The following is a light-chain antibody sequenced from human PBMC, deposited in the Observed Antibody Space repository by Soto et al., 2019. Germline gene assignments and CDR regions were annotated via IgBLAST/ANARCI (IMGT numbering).Light chain of an antibody. J-gene: IGLJ1*01. CDR3: CSYAGSSTFLFV. V-gene: IGLV2-23*03. Sequence: QPAPVSRSPGQTITISSTCNNSEVGSYNLVSWYQQHPGRAPKLMIYEGSKRPSGVSNRFSGSKSGNTASLTISGLQAEDEADYYCCSYAGSSTFLFVFGTGTKVTVL. CDR2: EGS. CDR1: NSEVGSYNL.